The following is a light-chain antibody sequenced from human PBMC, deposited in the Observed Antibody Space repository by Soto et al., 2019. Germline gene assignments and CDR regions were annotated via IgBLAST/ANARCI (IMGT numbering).Light chain of an antibody. CDR1: QSVSSY. V-gene: IGKV3-11*01. CDR2: DAS. Sequence: EIVLTQSTATLSLSPGERATLSCRASQSVSSYLAWYQQKPGQAPRLLIYDASNRATGIPARFSGSGSGTDFTLTIISLEPEDFAVYYCQQRSNWPLTFGPGTKVDIK. J-gene: IGKJ3*01. CDR3: QQRSNWPLT.